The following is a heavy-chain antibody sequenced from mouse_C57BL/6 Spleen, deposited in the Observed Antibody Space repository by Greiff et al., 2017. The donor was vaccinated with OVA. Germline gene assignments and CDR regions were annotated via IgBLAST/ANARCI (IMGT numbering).Heavy chain of an antibody. Sequence: VQLQQSGAELVRPGASVKLSCTASGFNIKDDYMHWVKQRPEQGLEWIGWIDPENGDTEYASKFQGKATITADTSSNTAYLQLSSLTSEDTAVYYCTFNRAWFAYWGQGTLVTVSA. V-gene: IGHV14-4*01. CDR1: GFNIKDDY. D-gene: IGHD6-1*01. J-gene: IGHJ3*01. CDR3: TFNRAWFAY. CDR2: IDPENGDT.